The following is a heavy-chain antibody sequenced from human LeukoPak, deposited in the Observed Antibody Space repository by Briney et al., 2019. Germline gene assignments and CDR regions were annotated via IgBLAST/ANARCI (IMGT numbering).Heavy chain of an antibody. J-gene: IGHJ6*02. CDR3: ARAYDFWSGYYQPGYYYYGMDV. V-gene: IGHV1-69*13. CDR2: IIPIFGTA. D-gene: IGHD3-3*01. Sequence: ASVTVSCTASGGTFSSYAISWARQAPGQGLEWMGGIIPIFGTANYAQKFQGRVTITADESTSTAYMELSSLRSEDTAVYYCARAYDFWSGYYQPGYYYYGMDVWGQGTTVTVSS. CDR1: GGTFSSYA.